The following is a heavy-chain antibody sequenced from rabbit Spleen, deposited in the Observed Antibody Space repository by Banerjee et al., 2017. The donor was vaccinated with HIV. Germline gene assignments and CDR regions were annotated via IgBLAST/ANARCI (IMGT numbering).Heavy chain of an antibody. Sequence: QLVESGGGLVQPGGSLTLSCKASGFTLSSYYMNWVRQAPGKGLEWIGYIDPVFGITYYANWVNGRFSISRENAQNTVFLQMTSLTAADTATYFCARDGAGGSYFALWGPGTLV. J-gene: IGHJ4*01. CDR2: IDPVFGIT. CDR1: GFTLSSYY. CDR3: ARDGAGGSYFAL. D-gene: IGHD8-1*01. V-gene: IGHV1S7*01.